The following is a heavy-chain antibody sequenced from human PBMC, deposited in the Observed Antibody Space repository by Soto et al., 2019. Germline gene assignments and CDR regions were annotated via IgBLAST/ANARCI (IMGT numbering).Heavy chain of an antibody. D-gene: IGHD2-15*01. CDR3: ARERIVVVGAATLSLRF. J-gene: IGHJ4*02. CDR2: INPSGGST. Sequence: QVQLVQSGAEVKKPGASVKVSCKASGYTFTSYYMHWVRQAPGQGLEWMGIINPSGGSTSYAQKFQGRVTMTRDTSTSTVYMERSSRSSDDTAVYYWARERIVVVGAATLSLRFWGQETLVTVST. V-gene: IGHV1-46*01. CDR1: GYTFTSYY.